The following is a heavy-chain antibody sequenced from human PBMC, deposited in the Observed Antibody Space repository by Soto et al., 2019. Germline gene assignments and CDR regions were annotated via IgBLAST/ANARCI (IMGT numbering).Heavy chain of an antibody. CDR3: ARKPHYYDSSGYADY. J-gene: IGHJ4*02. CDR1: GFTFSSYS. Sequence: GGSLRLSCAASGFTFSSYSMNWVRQAPGKGLEWVSYISSSSSTIYYADSVKGRFTISRDNAKNSLYLQMNSLRDEDTAVYYCARKPHYYDSSGYADYWGQGTLVTVSS. D-gene: IGHD3-22*01. CDR2: ISSSSSTI. V-gene: IGHV3-48*02.